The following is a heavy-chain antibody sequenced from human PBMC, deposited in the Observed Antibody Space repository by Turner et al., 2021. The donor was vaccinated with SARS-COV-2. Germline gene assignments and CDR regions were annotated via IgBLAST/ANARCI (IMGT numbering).Heavy chain of an antibody. V-gene: IGHV3-21*01. J-gene: IGHJ6*02. CDR2: ISSSSNYI. D-gene: IGHD6-13*01. Sequence: EVQLVESGGGLVKPGGSLRLSCAASGFTLSSYSMNWVRQAPGKGLEWVSSISSSSNYIYYADSVKGRFTISRDNAKNSLYLQLNSLRAENTAVYYCATIAAAGPDFYYYYGMDVWGQGTTVTVSS. CDR1: GFTLSSYS. CDR3: ATIAAAGPDFYYYYGMDV.